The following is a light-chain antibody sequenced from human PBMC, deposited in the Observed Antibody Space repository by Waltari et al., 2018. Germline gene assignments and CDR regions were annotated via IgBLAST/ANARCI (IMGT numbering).Light chain of an antibody. CDR3: CSYGGPSIYV. CDR2: EAK. CDR1: SNNIGSYHY. V-gene: IGLV2-23*01. J-gene: IGLJ1*01. Sequence: QSALTQPASVSGSPGQSITISCTGASNNIGSYHYVTWYQQHPGKAPELVIYEAKKRPSGFSHRFSAARSGNTASLTISGRQAEDEADYYCCSYGGPSIYVFGNATRVTV.